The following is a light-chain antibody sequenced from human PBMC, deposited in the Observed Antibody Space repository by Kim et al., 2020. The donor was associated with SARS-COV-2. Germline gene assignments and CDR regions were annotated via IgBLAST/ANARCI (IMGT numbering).Light chain of an antibody. V-gene: IGKV3-20*01. J-gene: IGKJ1*01. Sequence: LSPGERATLSCRASQSVSSGYVAWQQKNAGQASRLLYYGAYSRATGVADRCSGRGSGTDSLITITRVQHEDSANYYCQQYGSSPTFGQGTKVDIK. CDR1: QSVSSGY. CDR3: QQYGSSPT. CDR2: GAY.